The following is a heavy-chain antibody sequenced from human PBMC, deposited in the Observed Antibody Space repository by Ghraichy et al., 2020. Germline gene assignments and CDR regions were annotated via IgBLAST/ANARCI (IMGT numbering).Heavy chain of an antibody. D-gene: IGHD3-16*01. J-gene: IGHJ1*01. CDR3: ATGGDFGLNGDGLRYSQH. Sequence: ASVKVSCKASDYAFIRYGISWVQQAPGQGLEWMGWISAYNDKINYAQNLQGRVTMTTDTSTSTAYMELRSLRSDDTAVYYCATGGDFGLNGDGLRYSQHWGQGTLVTVSS. V-gene: IGHV1-18*01. CDR2: ISAYNDKI. CDR1: DYAFIRYG.